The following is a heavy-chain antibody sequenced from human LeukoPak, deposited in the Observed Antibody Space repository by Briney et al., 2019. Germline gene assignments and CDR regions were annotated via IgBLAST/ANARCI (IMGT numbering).Heavy chain of an antibody. V-gene: IGHV4-39*02. Sequence: SETLSLTCTVSGGSISSSSYYWGWIRQPPGKGLEWIGSIYYSGSTYYNPSLKSRVTISVDTSKNQSSLKLSSVPAADTAVYYCAREVRYSSSWYGPDYYYGMDVWGQGTTVTVSS. J-gene: IGHJ6*02. CDR2: IYYSGST. CDR3: AREVRYSSSWYGPDYYYGMDV. D-gene: IGHD6-13*01. CDR1: GGSISSSSYY.